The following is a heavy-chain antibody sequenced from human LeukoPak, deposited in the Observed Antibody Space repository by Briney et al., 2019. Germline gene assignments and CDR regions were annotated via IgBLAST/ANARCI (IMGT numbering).Heavy chain of an antibody. CDR2: LNTSGST. J-gene: IGHJ4*02. Sequence: SGTLSLTCTVSGGSISNFYWSWIRQPAGKGPEWIGRLNTSGSTKYNSSLKSRVTMSVDTSKNQFSLKLSSVTAADTAVYYCARAPYYASGPYSFDYWGQGTLVTVSS. D-gene: IGHD3-10*01. CDR3: ARAPYYASGPYSFDY. CDR1: GGSISNFY. V-gene: IGHV4-4*07.